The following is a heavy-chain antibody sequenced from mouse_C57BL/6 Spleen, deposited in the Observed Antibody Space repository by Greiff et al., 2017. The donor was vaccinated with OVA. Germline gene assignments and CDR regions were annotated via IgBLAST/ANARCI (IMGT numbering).Heavy chain of an antibody. D-gene: IGHD4-1*01. CDR3: ASRNWENAMDY. Sequence: VQLKESGGDLVKPGGSLKLSCAASGFTFSSYGMSWVRQTPDKRLEWVATISSGGSYTYYPDSVKGRFTISRDNAKNTLYLQMSSLKSEDTAMYYCASRNWENAMDYWGQGTSVTVSS. CDR1: GFTFSSYG. V-gene: IGHV5-6*01. J-gene: IGHJ4*01. CDR2: ISSGGSYT.